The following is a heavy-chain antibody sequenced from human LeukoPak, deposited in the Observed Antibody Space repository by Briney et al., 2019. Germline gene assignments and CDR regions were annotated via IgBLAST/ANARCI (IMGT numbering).Heavy chain of an antibody. D-gene: IGHD1-26*01. Sequence: SETLSLTCAVYGGSFSGYYWGWIRQPPGKGLEWIGEINHSGSTNYNPSLKSRVTISVDTSKNQFSLKLSSVTAADTAVYYCARGGSIVGATPHDAFDIWGQGTVVTVS. V-gene: IGHV4-34*01. CDR1: GGSFSGYY. CDR3: ARGGSIVGATPHDAFDI. CDR2: INHSGST. J-gene: IGHJ3*02.